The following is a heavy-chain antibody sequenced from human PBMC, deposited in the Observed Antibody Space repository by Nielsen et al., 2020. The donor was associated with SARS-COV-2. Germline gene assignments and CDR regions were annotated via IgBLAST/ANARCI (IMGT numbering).Heavy chain of an antibody. D-gene: IGHD3-9*01. Sequence: VRQMPGKGLEWMGRIDPSDSYTNYSPSFQGHVTISADKSISTAYLQWSSLKASDTAMYYCAREYHDILTGYYKDNWFDPWGQGTLVTVSS. CDR2: IDPSDSYT. CDR3: AREYHDILTGYYKDNWFDP. V-gene: IGHV5-10-1*01. J-gene: IGHJ5*02.